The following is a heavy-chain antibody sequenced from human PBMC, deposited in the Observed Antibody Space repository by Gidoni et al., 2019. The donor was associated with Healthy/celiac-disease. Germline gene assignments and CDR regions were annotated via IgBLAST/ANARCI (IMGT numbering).Heavy chain of an antibody. CDR1: GGTFSSYT. J-gene: IGHJ4*02. D-gene: IGHD1-26*01. Sequence: QVQLVQSGAEVKKPGSSVKVSCKSSGGTFSSYTISWVRQAPGQGLEWMGRIIPILGIANYAQKFQGRVTITADKSTSTAYMELSSLRSEDTAVYYCAVGGVGATNGVDYWGQGTLVTVSS. CDR2: IIPILGIA. CDR3: AVGGVGATNGVDY. V-gene: IGHV1-69*02.